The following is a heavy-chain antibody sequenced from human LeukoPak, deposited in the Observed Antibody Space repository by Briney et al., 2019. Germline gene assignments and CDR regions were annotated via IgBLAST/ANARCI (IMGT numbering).Heavy chain of an antibody. Sequence: GGSLRLSCAASGFTFSSYAMSWVRQAPGKGLEWVSAISGSGGSTYYADSVKGRFTISRDNSKNTLYLQMDSLRAEDTAVYYCAKAPTRGPTPYYFDYWGQGTLVTVSS. CDR1: GFTFSSYA. J-gene: IGHJ4*02. V-gene: IGHV3-23*01. CDR3: AKAPTRGPTPYYFDY. CDR2: ISGSGGST.